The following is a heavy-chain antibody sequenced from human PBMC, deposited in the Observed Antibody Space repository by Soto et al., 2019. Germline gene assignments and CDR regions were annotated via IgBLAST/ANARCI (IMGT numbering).Heavy chain of an antibody. CDR1: GGSFSGFF. D-gene: IGHD6-19*01. Sequence: PSETLSLTCDVYGGSFSGFFWTWIRQPPGKGLEWIGEINHSGSTNYNPSLKSRVTLSMDMSENQFSLRLTSVTAADTAVYYCVRGQWLPRGEYWGQGTLVTGSS. V-gene: IGHV4-34*01. CDR3: VRGQWLPRGEY. J-gene: IGHJ4*02. CDR2: INHSGST.